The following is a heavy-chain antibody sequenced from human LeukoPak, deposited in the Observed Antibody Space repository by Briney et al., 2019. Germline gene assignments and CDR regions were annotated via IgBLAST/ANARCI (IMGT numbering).Heavy chain of an antibody. J-gene: IGHJ3*01. Sequence: SETLSLTCTVSGGSISSGGYYSSWIRQHPGKGLEWIGYIHYSGSTYYNPSLKSRVTISVDTSKNQFSLKLSSVTAADTAVYYCARVGGFGEIVNWGQGTMVTVSS. V-gene: IGHV4-31*03. CDR1: GGSISSGGYY. CDR3: ARVGGFGEIVN. D-gene: IGHD3-10*01. CDR2: IHYSGST.